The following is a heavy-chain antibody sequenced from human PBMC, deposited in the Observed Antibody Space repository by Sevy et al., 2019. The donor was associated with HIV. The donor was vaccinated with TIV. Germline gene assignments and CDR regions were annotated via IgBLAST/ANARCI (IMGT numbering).Heavy chain of an antibody. CDR3: AKSGSGWYGQYYFDY. CDR2: ISGSGGST. D-gene: IGHD6-19*01. V-gene: IGHV3-23*01. J-gene: IGHJ4*02. Sequence: GGSLRLSCAASGFTFSSYAMSWVRQAPGKGLEWVSAISGSGGSTYYADSVKGRFTISRDNSKNTLYLQMNSLRAEDTAVYYCAKSGSGWYGQYYFDYWGQGTLVTVSS. CDR1: GFTFSSYA.